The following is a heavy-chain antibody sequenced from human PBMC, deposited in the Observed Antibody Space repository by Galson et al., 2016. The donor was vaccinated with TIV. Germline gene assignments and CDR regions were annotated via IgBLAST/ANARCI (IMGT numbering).Heavy chain of an antibody. V-gene: IGHV3-7*01. D-gene: IGHD3-16*01. CDR1: GFTFSSYW. CDR2: IKQDGSDK. CDR3: ARASRGGAREFDS. Sequence: LRLSCAASGFTFSSYWMTWVRLAPGKGLEWVANIKQDGSDKYYVDSVKGRFIISRDNSKNSLSLQMNSLRAEDTAIYYCARASRGGAREFDSWGQGTLVSVSS. J-gene: IGHJ4*02.